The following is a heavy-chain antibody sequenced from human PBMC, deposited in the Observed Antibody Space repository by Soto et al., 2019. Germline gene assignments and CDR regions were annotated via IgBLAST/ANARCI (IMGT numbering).Heavy chain of an antibody. J-gene: IGHJ3*02. Sequence: QVQLVESGGGVVQSGRSLRLSCAASGFTFSSYGMHWVRQAPGKGLEWVAVISYDGSNKYYADSVKGRFTISRDNSKNTLYLQMNSLRGEDTAVYYCAGDDAFDIWGQGTMVTVSS. CDR1: GFTFSSYG. CDR3: AGDDAFDI. CDR2: ISYDGSNK. V-gene: IGHV3-30*03.